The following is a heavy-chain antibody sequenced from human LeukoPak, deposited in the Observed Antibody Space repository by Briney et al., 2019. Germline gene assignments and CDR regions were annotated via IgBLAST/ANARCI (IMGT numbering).Heavy chain of an antibody. J-gene: IGHJ4*02. CDR3: AINGGGDSGYGNFDY. Sequence: RTGGSLRVSCAVSGFTFDDYAMHWVRQAPGKGLEWASGINWNSDSIGYADSVKGRFTTSRDNAKNSLYLQTNSLRAEDTAFYYCAINGGGDSGYGNFDYWGQGTLVTVSS. V-gene: IGHV3-9*01. D-gene: IGHD5-12*01. CDR1: GFTFDDYA. CDR2: INWNSDSI.